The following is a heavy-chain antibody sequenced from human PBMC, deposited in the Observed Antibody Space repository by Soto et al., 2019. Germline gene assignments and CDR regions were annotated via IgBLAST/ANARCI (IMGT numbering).Heavy chain of an antibody. J-gene: IGHJ5*02. V-gene: IGHV4-39*01. CDR1: GGSISSSSYY. CDR3: ARHLGDYDILTGYHALGWFDP. D-gene: IGHD3-9*01. Sequence: PETLSLTCTVSGGSISSSSYYWGWIRQPPGKGLEWIGSIYYSGSTYYNPSLKSRVTISVDTSKNQFSLKLSSVTAADTAVYYCARHLGDYDILTGYHALGWFDPWGQGTLVTVYS. CDR2: IYYSGST.